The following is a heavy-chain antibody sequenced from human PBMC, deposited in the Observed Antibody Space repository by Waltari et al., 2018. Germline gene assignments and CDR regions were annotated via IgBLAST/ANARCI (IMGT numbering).Heavy chain of an antibody. CDR2: GST. Sequence: GSTNYNPSLKSRVTISVDTSKNQFSLKLSSVTAADTAVYYCARASYDFWSGPVVFGAFDIWGQGTMVTVSS. CDR3: ARASYDFWSGPVVFGAFDI. J-gene: IGHJ3*02. V-gene: IGHV4-59*01. D-gene: IGHD3-3*01.